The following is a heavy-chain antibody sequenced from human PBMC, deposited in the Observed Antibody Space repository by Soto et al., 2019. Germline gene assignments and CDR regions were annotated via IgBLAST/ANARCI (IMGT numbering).Heavy chain of an antibody. D-gene: IGHD5-18*01. Sequence: QVQLVESGGGVVQPGGSLRLSCLASGFGFSGYSMHWVRQAPGKGLDWVAGIKHDGSEIYYADSVKGRFTISKDDSKNTLHLQMNALRVDDTALYYCVRVGWGYSYGNGMDGWGQGTTVTVFS. J-gene: IGHJ6*02. V-gene: IGHV3-30-3*01. CDR3: VRVGWGYSYGNGMDG. CDR2: IKHDGSEI. CDR1: GFGFSGYS.